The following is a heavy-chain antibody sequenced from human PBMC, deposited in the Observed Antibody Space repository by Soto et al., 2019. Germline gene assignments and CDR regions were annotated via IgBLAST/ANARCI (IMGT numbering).Heavy chain of an antibody. CDR2: ISVYNGNT. CDR3: ARGYSYGSFWYFDL. Sequence: GASVKVSCKASGYTFTSYGITWVRQAPGQGLEWMGWISVYNGNTNFAQKLQGRATMTTDTSTSTAYMELWRLTSDDTAVYYCARGYSYGSFWYFDLWGRGTLVTVSS. V-gene: IGHV1-18*04. D-gene: IGHD5-18*01. CDR1: GYTFTSYG. J-gene: IGHJ2*01.